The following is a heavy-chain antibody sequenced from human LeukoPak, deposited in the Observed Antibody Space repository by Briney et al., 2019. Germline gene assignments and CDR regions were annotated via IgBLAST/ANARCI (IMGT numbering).Heavy chain of an antibody. J-gene: IGHJ1*01. CDR3: ATYAGSYSKYFQH. CDR2: IYPGDSDT. D-gene: IGHD3-10*01. Sequence: SGESLKISCKGSGYSFTSYWIGWVRQMPGKGLEWMGTIYPGDSDTKYSPSFQGQVTISADKSTSTAYLQWSSLKASDTAMYFCATYAGSYSKYFQHWGQGTLVTVSS. CDR1: GYSFTSYW. V-gene: IGHV5-51*01.